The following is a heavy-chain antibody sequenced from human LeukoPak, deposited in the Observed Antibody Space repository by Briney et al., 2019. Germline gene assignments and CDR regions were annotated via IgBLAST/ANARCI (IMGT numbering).Heavy chain of an antibody. CDR1: GFTFSSNW. J-gene: IGHJ4*02. D-gene: IGHD5-18*01. CDR3: AKEGEGYSYGLYYFDY. CDR2: INSDGSST. V-gene: IGHV3-74*01. Sequence: GGSLRLSCAASGFTFSSNWMHWVRQAPGKGLVWVSQINSDGSSTNYADSVKGRFTISRDNAKNSLYLQMNSLRAEDTAVYYCAKEGEGYSYGLYYFDYWGQGTLVTVSS.